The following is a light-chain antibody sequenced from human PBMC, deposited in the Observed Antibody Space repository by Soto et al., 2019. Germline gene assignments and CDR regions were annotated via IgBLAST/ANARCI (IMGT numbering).Light chain of an antibody. V-gene: IGKV1-27*01. J-gene: IGKJ1*01. Sequence: DIQMTQSPSSLSASVGDRVTITCRASQDISNSLAWYQQKPGKLPQLLIYAASTLQSGVPSRFSGSGSGTDFTLTISSLQPEDVATYYCQKYNSAPWTFGQGTKVEIK. CDR2: AAS. CDR1: QDISNS. CDR3: QKYNSAPWT.